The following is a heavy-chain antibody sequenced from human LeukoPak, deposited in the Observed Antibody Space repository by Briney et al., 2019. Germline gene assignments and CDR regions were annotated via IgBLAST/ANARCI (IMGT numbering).Heavy chain of an antibody. D-gene: IGHD6-13*01. Sequence: GGSLRLSCAASGFTFDDYAMHWVRQAPGKGLEWVSGISWNSGSIGYADSVKGRFTISRDNAKNSLYLQMNSLRAEDTALYYCAKATRAAAAGGYFDYWGQGTLVTVSS. CDR3: AKATRAAAAGGYFDY. CDR1: GFTFDDYA. J-gene: IGHJ4*02. CDR2: ISWNSGSI. V-gene: IGHV3-9*01.